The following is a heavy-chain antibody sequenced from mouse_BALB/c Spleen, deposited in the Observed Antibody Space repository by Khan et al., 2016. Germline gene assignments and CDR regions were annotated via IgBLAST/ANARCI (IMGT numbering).Heavy chain of an antibody. CDR1: GFTFSDYY. D-gene: IGHD2-1*01. CDR2: ISDGFSYT. V-gene: IGHV5-4*02. Sequence: EVELVESGGGLVKPGGSLKLSCTASGFTFSDYYIYWVRQTPEKRLEWVATISDGFSYTYYPDSVKGRFTLSRDNAENNLYLQMSSLKSEDTAMYYCARTDGNYGYFDVWGAGTTVTVSS. CDR3: ARTDGNYGYFDV. J-gene: IGHJ1*01.